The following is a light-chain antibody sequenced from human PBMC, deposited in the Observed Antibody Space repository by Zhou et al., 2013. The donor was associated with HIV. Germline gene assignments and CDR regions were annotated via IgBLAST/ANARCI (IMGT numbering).Light chain of an antibody. CDR2: GTS. CDR3: QQYGANPFT. J-gene: IGKJ3*01. CDR1: QDITSS. V-gene: IGKV3D-15*01. Sequence: EKVMTQSPATLSVSPGERVTLSCRASQDITSSLAWYQQRPGQAPRLLIYGTSTRATGVPARFSGSGSGTDFTLTISSLQPEDFATYYCQQYGANPFTFGPGTKVDIK.